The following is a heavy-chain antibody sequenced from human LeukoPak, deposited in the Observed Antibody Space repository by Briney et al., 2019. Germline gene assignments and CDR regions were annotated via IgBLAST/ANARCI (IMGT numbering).Heavy chain of an antibody. J-gene: IGHJ3*02. CDR1: GGSISSNSYY. Sequence: PSETLSLTCAVSGGSISSNSYYWGWIRQPPGKGLEWIGSIYYSGSTYYNPSLKSRVTISVDTSKNQFSLKLSSVTAADTAVYYCAREGRSSWYRDAFDIWGQGTMVTVSS. CDR3: AREGRSSWYRDAFDI. V-gene: IGHV4-39*02. D-gene: IGHD6-13*01. CDR2: IYYSGST.